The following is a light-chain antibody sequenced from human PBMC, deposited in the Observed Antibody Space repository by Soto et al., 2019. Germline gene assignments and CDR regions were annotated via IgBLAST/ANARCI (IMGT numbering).Light chain of an antibody. V-gene: IGLV1-44*01. CDR1: TSNIGDNT. Sequence: QSVLTQPPSASGTPGQRVTISCSGSTSNIGDNTVNWYYHLPGTAPKLLMYSNYQRPSGVPDRFSGSKSGTSASLAISALQSEDEGDYYCAAWDDSLNGPIFGGGTQLTVL. CDR3: AAWDDSLNGPI. J-gene: IGLJ2*01. CDR2: SNY.